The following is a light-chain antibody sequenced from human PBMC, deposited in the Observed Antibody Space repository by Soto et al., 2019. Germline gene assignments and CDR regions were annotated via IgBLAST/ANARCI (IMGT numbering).Light chain of an antibody. V-gene: IGLV2-11*01. J-gene: IGLJ2*01. CDR2: DVF. Sequence: QPVLTQPRSVSGFPGQSVTISCAGISNDVGVYTFVSWYQHHPDKAPKLIIYDVFHRPSGVPDRFSGSRSGNTASLTVSGVQAEDEADYYCCSYASNFAIFGGGTKLTVL. CDR3: CSYASNFAI. CDR1: SNDVGVYTF.